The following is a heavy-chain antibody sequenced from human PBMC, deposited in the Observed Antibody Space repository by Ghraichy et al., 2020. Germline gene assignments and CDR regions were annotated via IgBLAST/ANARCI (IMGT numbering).Heavy chain of an antibody. CDR1: GGTFSSYA. CDR3: ARAGAYYDILTGYSSSYYYYGMDV. Sequence: SVKVSCKASGGTFSSYAISWVRQAPGQGLEWMGGIIPIFGTANYAQKFQGRVTITADESTSTAYMELSSLRSEDPAVYYCARAGAYYDILTGYSSSYYYYGMDVWGQGTTVTVSS. D-gene: IGHD3-9*01. J-gene: IGHJ6*02. V-gene: IGHV1-69*13. CDR2: IIPIFGTA.